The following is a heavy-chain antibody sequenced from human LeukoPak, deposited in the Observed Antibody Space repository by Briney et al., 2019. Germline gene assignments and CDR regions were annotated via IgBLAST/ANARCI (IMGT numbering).Heavy chain of an antibody. D-gene: IGHD6-13*01. V-gene: IGHV3-23*01. CDR1: GLTFSSYS. Sequence: GGSLRLSCVVSGLTFSSYSMSCDRQAPGKGLDWVSGISASGGDTWYPDSVKGRFTISRDNSKNTLFLQMSSLRVEDTAMYYFTKDAAGLDFWGQGTLVTVSS. J-gene: IGHJ3*01. CDR2: ISASGGDT. CDR3: TKDAAGLDF.